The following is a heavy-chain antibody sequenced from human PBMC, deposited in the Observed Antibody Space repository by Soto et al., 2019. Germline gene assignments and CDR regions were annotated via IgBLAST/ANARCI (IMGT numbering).Heavy chain of an antibody. Sequence: QVQLQESGQGLVKPSQTLSLTCTVSGGSISSGGYYWSWIRQHPGKGLAWIGYIYYSGSTYYNPSLKSRVTISVDTSNNQFSLKLSSVTAADTAVYYCARDSGDKVTNADYYYGMDVWGQGTTVTVSS. CDR3: ARDSGDKVTNADYYYGMDV. CDR2: IYYSGST. J-gene: IGHJ6*02. D-gene: IGHD4-17*01. CDR1: GGSISSGGYY. V-gene: IGHV4-31*03.